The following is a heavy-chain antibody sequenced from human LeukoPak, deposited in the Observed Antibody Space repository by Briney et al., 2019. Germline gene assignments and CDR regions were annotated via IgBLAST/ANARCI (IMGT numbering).Heavy chain of an antibody. J-gene: IGHJ4*02. CDR1: GFTFSSYS. CDR2: ISSSSTI. V-gene: IGHV3-48*01. Sequence: GGSLRLSCAASGFTFSSYSMNWVRQAPGKGLEWVSYISSSSTIYYADSVKGRFTISRDNAKNSLYLQMNSLRAEDTAVYYCARVGARGDYGDYVGYWGQGTLVTVSS. D-gene: IGHD4-17*01. CDR3: ARVGARGDYGDYVGY.